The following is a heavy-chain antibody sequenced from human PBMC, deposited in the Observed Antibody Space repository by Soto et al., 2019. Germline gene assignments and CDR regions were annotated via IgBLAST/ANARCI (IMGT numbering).Heavy chain of an antibody. Sequence: SLKISCAASGFTFDDYAMHWVRQAPGKGLEWVSGISWNSGSIGYADSVKGRFTISRDNAKNSLYLQMNRLRAEDTALYYCAKCTAEWLLYPHDAFDIWGQGTMVTVSS. D-gene: IGHD3-3*01. CDR1: GFTFDDYA. CDR2: ISWNSGSI. J-gene: IGHJ3*02. CDR3: AKCTAEWLLYPHDAFDI. V-gene: IGHV3-9*01.